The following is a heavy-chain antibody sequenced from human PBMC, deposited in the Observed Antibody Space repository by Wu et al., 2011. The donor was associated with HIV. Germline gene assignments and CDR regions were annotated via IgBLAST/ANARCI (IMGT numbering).Heavy chain of an antibody. D-gene: IGHD5/OR15-5a*01. V-gene: IGHV1-18*01. J-gene: IGHJ4*02. CDR2: IRTYNGET. CDR3: ARSPFVSTMGYFDY. CDR1: GYTFTTYG. Sequence: QVQLVQSGAEVKKPGASVKVSCKASGYTFTTYGISWVRQAPGQGLEWIGWIRTYNGETNYAQKFQGRVTVTTDTSTSTVYMEVRSLRSDDTAVYYCARSPFVSTMGYFDYWGQGTLVTVSS.